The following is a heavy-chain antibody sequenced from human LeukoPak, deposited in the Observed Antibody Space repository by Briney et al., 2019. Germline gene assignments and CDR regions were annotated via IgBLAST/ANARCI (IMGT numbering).Heavy chain of an antibody. Sequence: GGSLRLPCAASGFTFSSYSMSWVRLAPGKGLEWVSSITSSSSYIYYADSVKGRFTISRDNAKNSLYLQMNSLRAEDTAVYYCARDPSSGWYGYAFDVWGQGTMVTVSS. CDR3: ARDPSSGWYGYAFDV. CDR2: ITSSSSYI. CDR1: GFTFSSYS. D-gene: IGHD6-19*01. J-gene: IGHJ3*01. V-gene: IGHV3-21*01.